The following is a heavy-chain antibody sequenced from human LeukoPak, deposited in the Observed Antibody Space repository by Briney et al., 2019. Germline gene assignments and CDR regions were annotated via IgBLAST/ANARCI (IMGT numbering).Heavy chain of an antibody. D-gene: IGHD2/OR15-2a*01. CDR3: AKVVAGNIDYYFDY. CDR1: RFTFSSYA. CDR2: ISGTGGST. J-gene: IGHJ4*02. Sequence: GGSLRLSCAASRFTFSSYAMSWVRQAPGKGLEWVAGISGTGGSTHYADSVKGRFTISRDNSKNTVYLQMRNLRVEHTAVYYCAKVVAGNIDYYFDYWGQGILVAVSS. V-gene: IGHV3-23*01.